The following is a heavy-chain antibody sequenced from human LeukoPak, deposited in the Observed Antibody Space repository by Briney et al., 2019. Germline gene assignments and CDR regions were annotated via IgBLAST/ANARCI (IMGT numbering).Heavy chain of an antibody. CDR2: IYTSGST. CDR3: ARDRDFWSGYSFSGYYYYGMDV. D-gene: IGHD3-3*01. CDR1: GGSISSYY. J-gene: IGHJ6*02. Sequence: TSETLSLTCTVSGGSISSYYWSWIRQPAGKGLEWIGRIYTSGSTNYNPSLKSRVTISVDTSKNQFSLKLSSVTAADTAVYYCARDRDFWSGYSFSGYYYYGMDVWGQGTTVTVSS. V-gene: IGHV4-4*07.